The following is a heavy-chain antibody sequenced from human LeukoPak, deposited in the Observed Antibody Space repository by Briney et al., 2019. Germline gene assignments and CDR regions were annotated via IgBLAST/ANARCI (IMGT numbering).Heavy chain of an antibody. J-gene: IGHJ4*02. D-gene: IGHD3-22*01. CDR3: ASYDSSGYYSFDY. CDR1: GFTFSSYS. V-gene: IGHV3-21*01. CDR2: ISSSSSYI. Sequence: PGGSLRLSCAASGFTFSSYSMNWVRQAPGKGLECVSSISSSSSYIYYADSVKGRFTISRDNAKNSLYLQMNSLRAEDTAVYYCASYDSSGYYSFDYWGQGSLVTVSS.